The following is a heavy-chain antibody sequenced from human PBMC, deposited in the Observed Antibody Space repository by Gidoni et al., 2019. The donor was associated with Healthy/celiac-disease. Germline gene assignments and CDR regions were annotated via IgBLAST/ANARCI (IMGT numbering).Heavy chain of an antibody. CDR1: GASISSGNYY. V-gene: IGHV4-61*02. CDR3: ASTHDYGDY. J-gene: IGHJ4*02. CDR2: MYASGST. Sequence: QVQLQESGPGLVKPSQTLSLTCTVPGASISSGNYYWSWIRQPAGKGLEWIGRMYASGSTNYNPSLMSRVTISGDTSKNQFSLKLSSVTAADTAVYYCASTHDYGDYWGQGTLVTVSS.